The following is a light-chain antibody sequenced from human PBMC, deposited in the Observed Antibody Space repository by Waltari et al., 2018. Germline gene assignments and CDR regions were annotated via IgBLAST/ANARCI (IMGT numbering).Light chain of an antibody. Sequence: DIVMTQSPDSLAVSLGERATINCKSSQTVLYSSSYKNYLAWYQQKPGQPPRLLIYWASTRDSGVPDRFSGSGSGTDFTLTISSLQAEDVAVYYCQQYYSTPLTFGGGTKVEIK. J-gene: IGKJ4*01. CDR2: WAS. CDR1: QTVLYSSSYKNY. V-gene: IGKV4-1*01. CDR3: QQYYSTPLT.